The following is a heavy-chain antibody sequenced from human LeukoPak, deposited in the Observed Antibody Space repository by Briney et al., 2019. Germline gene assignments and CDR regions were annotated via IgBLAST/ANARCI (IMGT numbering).Heavy chain of an antibody. CDR1: GGSISSYY. V-gene: IGHV4-59*01. CDR2: IYYSGST. D-gene: IGHD6-13*01. J-gene: IGHJ4*02. Sequence: SETLSLTCTVSGGSISSYYWSWIRQPPGKGLEWIGYIYYSGSTNYNPSLKSRVTISVDTSKNQSSLKLSSVTAADTAVYYCARDSGSSRGFDYWGQGTLVTVSS. CDR3: ARDSGSSRGFDY.